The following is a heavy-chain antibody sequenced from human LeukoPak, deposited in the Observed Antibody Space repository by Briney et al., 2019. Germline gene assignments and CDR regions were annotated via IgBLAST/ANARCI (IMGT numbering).Heavy chain of an antibody. CDR1: GFTFSSYW. D-gene: IGHD2-15*01. CDR2: IKQDGSEN. Sequence: GGSLRLSCAVSGFTFSSYWMGWVRQAPGKGLEWVANIKQDGSENYYVDSVKGRFTISRDNAKNPLYLQMNSLRAEDTAVYYCARSGEVWPPFYWGQGTLVTVSP. V-gene: IGHV3-7*03. CDR3: ARSGEVWPPFY. J-gene: IGHJ4*02.